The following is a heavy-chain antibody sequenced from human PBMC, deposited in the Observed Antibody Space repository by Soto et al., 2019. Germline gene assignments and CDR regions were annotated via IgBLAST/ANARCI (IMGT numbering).Heavy chain of an antibody. D-gene: IGHD6-25*01. CDR1: GGTFSRHA. V-gene: IGHV1-69*05. J-gene: IGHJ3*02. Sequence: QVQLVQSGTEVKKPGSSVKVSCKASGGTFSRHAVSWVRQAPGQGLEWMGAIIPIVDATNDAEKFQDRVTITRDESSSTRYLEFISLKSDDTGVYFCAISPHNDSGDHDAFDIWGQGTMVVFSS. CDR2: IIPIVDAT. CDR3: AISPHNDSGDHDAFDI.